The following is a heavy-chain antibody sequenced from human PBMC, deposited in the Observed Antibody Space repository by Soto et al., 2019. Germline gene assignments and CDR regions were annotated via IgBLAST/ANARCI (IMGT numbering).Heavy chain of an antibody. CDR3: ARNRRGGGSYFDY. D-gene: IGHD3-10*01. CDR1: GFTFDDYG. J-gene: IGHJ4*02. Sequence: EVQLVESGGGVVRPGGSLRLSCAASGFTFDDYGMNWVRQAPGKGLEWVSFINWSGESKRYGDSVKGRFTISRDNAKNSLYMQMDGLRAEDTAFYYCARNRRGGGSYFDYGGQGTLVTVSS. V-gene: IGHV3-20*04. CDR2: INWSGESK.